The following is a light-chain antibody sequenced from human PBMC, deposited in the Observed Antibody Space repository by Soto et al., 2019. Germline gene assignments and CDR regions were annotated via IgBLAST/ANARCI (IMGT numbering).Light chain of an antibody. CDR2: GAS. J-gene: IGKJ2*01. CDR3: QQYGGSPPYT. CDR1: QSVSSSY. Sequence: EIVLTQSPGTLSLSPVEIATLSCRASQSVSSSYLAWYQQKPGQAPSLLIYGASSMATDIPDRFSSSGSGTDFTISISRLEPVDFAVYYCQQYGGSPPYTFGQGTKLEIK. V-gene: IGKV3-20*01.